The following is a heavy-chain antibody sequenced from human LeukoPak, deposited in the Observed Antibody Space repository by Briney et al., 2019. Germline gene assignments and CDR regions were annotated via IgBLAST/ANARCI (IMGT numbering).Heavy chain of an antibody. V-gene: IGHV3-48*02. CDR2: ISSTSNTI. D-gene: IGHD1-1*01. CDR3: ARPSRSTGPAY. J-gene: IGHJ4*02. Sequence: GGSLRLSCADSGFTFNYCYMNWVRQAPGKGLEWVSWISSTSNTIYYADSVKGRFTISRDNAKNSLDLQMNSLRDEDTAVYYCARPSRSTGPAYWGQGTLVTVSS. CDR1: GFTFNYCY.